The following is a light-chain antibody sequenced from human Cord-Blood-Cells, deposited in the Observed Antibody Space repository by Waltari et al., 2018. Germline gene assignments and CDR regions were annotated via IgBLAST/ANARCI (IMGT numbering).Light chain of an antibody. Sequence: AIQMTQSPSSLSASIGDRVTITWRASQGISSYLDWYQQKPGKAPKLLIYAASTLQSGVPSRFSGSGSGTDFTLTISRLQSEDFATYYCQQYYSYPFTFGGGTKVEIK. CDR2: AAS. J-gene: IGKJ4*01. CDR1: QGISSY. V-gene: IGKV1-8*01. CDR3: QQYYSYPFT.